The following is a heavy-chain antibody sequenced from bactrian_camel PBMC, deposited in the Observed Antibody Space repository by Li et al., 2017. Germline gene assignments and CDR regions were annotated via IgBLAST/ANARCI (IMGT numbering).Heavy chain of an antibody. D-gene: IGHD5*01. CDR2: LYHGASNK. V-gene: IGHV3S40*01. CDR3: ATGQFSTSNWMYEYDY. Sequence: VQLVESGGGLVQPGGSLRLSCEGSGFAFNTAAMGWFRQAPGKEREGVAALYHGASNKYYADAVKGRFTISRGNAKNTVYLQLYSLNTWDMGMYYCATGQFSTSNWMYEYDYWVQGTQVTVS. CDR1: GFAFNTAA. J-gene: IGHJ4*01.